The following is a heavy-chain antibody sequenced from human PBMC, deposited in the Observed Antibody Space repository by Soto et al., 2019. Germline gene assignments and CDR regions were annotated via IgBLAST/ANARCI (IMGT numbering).Heavy chain of an antibody. CDR2: MNPNSGNT. V-gene: IGHV1-8*01. CDR3: ARLTQVLEWSKVPWFDP. Sequence: GASVKVSCKASGYTFTSYDINWVRQATGQGLEWMGWMNPNSGNTGYAQKFQGRVTMTRNTSISTAYMELSSLRSEDTAVYYCARLTQVLEWSKVPWFDPWGQGTLVTVSS. CDR1: GYTFTSYD. J-gene: IGHJ5*02. D-gene: IGHD3-3*01.